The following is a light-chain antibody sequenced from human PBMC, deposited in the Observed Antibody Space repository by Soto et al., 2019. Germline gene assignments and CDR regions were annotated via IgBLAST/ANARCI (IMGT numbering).Light chain of an antibody. J-gene: IGKJ3*01. CDR1: QSVSSN. CDR2: GAS. Sequence: EIVMTQSPATLSVSPGERATLSCRASQSVSSNLAWYQQKPGQAPRLLIYGASTRATGIPARFSGSGSGTEFTLTFNSLQSERYAVYYCQQYNNWTRSLTFGPGTKVDIK. CDR3: QQYNNWTRSLT. V-gene: IGKV3-15*01.